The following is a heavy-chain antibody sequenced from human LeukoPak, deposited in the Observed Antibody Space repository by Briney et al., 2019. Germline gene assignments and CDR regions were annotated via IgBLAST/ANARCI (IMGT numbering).Heavy chain of an antibody. J-gene: IGHJ4*02. CDR3: ARQTVAGTLLDY. Sequence: SETLSLTCTVSGVSISSSSYYWGWIRQPPGKGLEWIGSIYYSGSTYYNPSLKSRVTISVDTSKNQFSLKLSSVTAADTAVYYCARQTVAGTLLDYWGQGTLVTVSS. CDR2: IYYSGST. V-gene: IGHV4-39*01. D-gene: IGHD6-19*01. CDR1: GVSISSSSYY.